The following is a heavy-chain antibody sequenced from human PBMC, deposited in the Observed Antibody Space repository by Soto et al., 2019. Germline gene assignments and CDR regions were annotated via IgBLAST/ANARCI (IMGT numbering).Heavy chain of an antibody. Sequence: QVQLVQSGAEVKKPGSSVKVSCKASGGTFSSYAISWVRQAPGQGLEWMGGIIPIFGTANYAQKFQGRVTITADESTSTAYMEPSSLRSEDTAVYYCAREGIAVAVWGPNWFDPWGQGTLVTVSS. CDR3: AREGIAVAVWGPNWFDP. CDR1: GGTFSSYA. V-gene: IGHV1-69*01. J-gene: IGHJ5*02. D-gene: IGHD6-19*01. CDR2: IIPIFGTA.